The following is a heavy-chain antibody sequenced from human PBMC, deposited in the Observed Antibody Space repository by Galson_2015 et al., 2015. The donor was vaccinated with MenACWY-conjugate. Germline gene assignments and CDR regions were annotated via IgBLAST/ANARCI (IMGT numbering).Heavy chain of an antibody. J-gene: IGHJ4*02. V-gene: IGHV3-23*01. Sequence: AISGSGGSTYYADSVKGRFTISRDNSKNTLYLQMDSLRAEDTAIYYCAKAYIVVVPVAAYDCWGQGTLVTVSS. CDR2: ISGSGGST. D-gene: IGHD2-2*01. CDR3: AKAYIVVVPVAAYDC.